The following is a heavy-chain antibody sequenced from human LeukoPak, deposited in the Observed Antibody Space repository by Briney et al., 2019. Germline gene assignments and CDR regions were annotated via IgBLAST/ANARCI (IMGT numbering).Heavy chain of an antibody. CDR1: GFTFSSYA. Sequence: GGSLRLSCAGSGFTFSSYAMSWVRQAPGKGLEWVSAISDTGATTYDADSVKGRFTISRDNSRSTLYLQMNSLRAEDTALYYCAKDTSIWRYCTIGLCSPFGYWGQGTLVTVSS. V-gene: IGHV3-23*01. J-gene: IGHJ4*02. CDR2: ISDTGATT. D-gene: IGHD2-8*01. CDR3: AKDTSIWRYCTIGLCSPFGY.